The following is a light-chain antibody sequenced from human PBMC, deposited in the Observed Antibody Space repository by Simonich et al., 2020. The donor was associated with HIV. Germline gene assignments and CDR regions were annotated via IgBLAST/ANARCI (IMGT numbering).Light chain of an antibody. V-gene: IGKV1-5*03. J-gene: IGKJ4*01. CDR3: QRYNTYSLT. CDR1: QSISSW. CDR2: KAS. Sequence: DSQMTQSPSTLSASVGDRVTITCRASQSISSWLAWDQQKPGKVPKLLIYKASSLESGVPSRFSGSGSGTEFTLTISSLQPDDFATYYCQRYNTYSLTFGGGTKVEIK.